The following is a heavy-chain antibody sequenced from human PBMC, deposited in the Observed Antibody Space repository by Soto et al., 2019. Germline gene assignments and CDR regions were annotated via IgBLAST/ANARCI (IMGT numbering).Heavy chain of an antibody. V-gene: IGHV2-5*02. CDR1: GFSLTTSGVG. J-gene: IGHJ4*02. CDR3: AHRVLRTVFGLVTTTAIYFDF. Sequence: QITLNESGPTVVXPTETLTLTXXXSGFSLTTSGVGVGWVRQSPGKAPEWLALIYWDDDKRYSESLKSRLTITKDTSKNQVVLTVANLDPTDTATYYCAHRVLRTVFGLVTTTAIYFDFWGQGTPVAVSS. D-gene: IGHD3-3*01. CDR2: IYWDDDK.